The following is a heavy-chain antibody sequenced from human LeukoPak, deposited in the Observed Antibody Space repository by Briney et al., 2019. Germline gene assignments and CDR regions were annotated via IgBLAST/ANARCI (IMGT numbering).Heavy chain of an antibody. CDR3: AGAAAGTTDDAFDI. Sequence: GGSLRLSCAASGFTFSSYSMNWVRQAPGKGLEWVSSISSSSSYIYYADSVKGRFTISRDNAKNSLYLQMNSLRAEDTAVYYCAGAAAGTTDDAFDIWGQGTMVTVSS. V-gene: IGHV3-21*01. J-gene: IGHJ3*02. CDR1: GFTFSSYS. D-gene: IGHD6-13*01. CDR2: ISSSSSYI.